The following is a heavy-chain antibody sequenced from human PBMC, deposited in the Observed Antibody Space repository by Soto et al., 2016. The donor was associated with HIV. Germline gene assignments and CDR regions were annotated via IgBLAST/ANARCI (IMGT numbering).Heavy chain of an antibody. V-gene: IGHV3-20*04. Sequence: EVQLVESGGGVARPGGSMRLSCEASGFNFNDYGMSWVRQVPGKGLEWVSGINWSGGSTAYVDSVKGRFTISRDSAKNSVYLQMNSLSAEDTALYYCARGEFASQQLVSPWYFDLWGRALWSLVSS. J-gene: IGHJ2*01. CDR1: GFNFNDYG. CDR2: INWSGGST. D-gene: IGHD6-13*01. CDR3: ARGEFASQQLVSPWYFDL.